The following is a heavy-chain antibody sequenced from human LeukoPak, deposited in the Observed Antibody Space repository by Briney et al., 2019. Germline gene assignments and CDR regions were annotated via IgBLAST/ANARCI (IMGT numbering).Heavy chain of an antibody. V-gene: IGHV1-69*06. D-gene: IGHD3-9*01. Sequence: SVKVSCKASGSTFSSYAISWVRQAPGQGLEWMGGIIPIFGTANYAQKFQGRVTITADKSTSTAYMELSSLRSEDTAVYYCARVSILTGYYERFDPWGQGTLVTVSS. CDR3: ARVSILTGYYERFDP. CDR2: IIPIFGTA. J-gene: IGHJ5*02. CDR1: GSTFSSYA.